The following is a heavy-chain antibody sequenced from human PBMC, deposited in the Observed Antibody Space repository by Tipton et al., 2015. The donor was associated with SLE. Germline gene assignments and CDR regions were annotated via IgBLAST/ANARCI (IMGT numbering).Heavy chain of an antibody. Sequence: TLSLTCTVSGGSISSSSYYWGWIRQPPGKGLEWIGSIYYSGSTYYNPSLKSRVTMSVDTSKNQFSLKLSSVTAADTAVYYCARGVEKGYWGQGTLVTVSS. CDR1: GGSISSSSYY. CDR2: IYYSGST. J-gene: IGHJ4*02. V-gene: IGHV4-39*07. CDR3: ARGVEKGY.